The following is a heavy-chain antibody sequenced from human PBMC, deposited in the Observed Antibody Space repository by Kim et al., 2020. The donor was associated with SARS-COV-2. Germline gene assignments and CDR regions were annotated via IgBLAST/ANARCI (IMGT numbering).Heavy chain of an antibody. J-gene: IGHJ3*02. D-gene: IGHD4-17*01. Sequence: GGSLRLSCAASGFTFSSYWMHWVRQAPGKGLVWVSRINSDGSSTSYADSVKGRFTISRDNAKNTLYLQMNSLRAEDTAVYYCARDGDYGDYLPGLGDDAFDIWGQGTMVTVSS. V-gene: IGHV3-74*01. CDR3: ARDGDYGDYLPGLGDDAFDI. CDR2: INSDGSST. CDR1: GFTFSSYW.